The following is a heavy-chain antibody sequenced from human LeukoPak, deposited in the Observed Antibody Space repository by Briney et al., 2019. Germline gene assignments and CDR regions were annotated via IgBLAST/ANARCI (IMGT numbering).Heavy chain of an antibody. Sequence: VGPLRLSCEAARFSFSNYEVNGVRQAPGKGLEWVSYISTSGYTIYYADSVQGRFTISRDNAENSLYLQMDSLRAEDTAVYYCARVSSSWISDAFDLWGQGTMVTVSS. D-gene: IGHD5-12*01. V-gene: IGHV3-48*03. CDR3: ARVSSSWISDAFDL. CDR2: ISTSGYTI. CDR1: RFSFSNYE. J-gene: IGHJ3*01.